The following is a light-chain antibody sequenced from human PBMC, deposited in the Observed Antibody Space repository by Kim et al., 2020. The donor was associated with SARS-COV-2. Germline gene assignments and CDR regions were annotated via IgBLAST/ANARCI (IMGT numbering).Light chain of an antibody. Sequence: ASVGDMVTISCRASQSVSSYLNWDQQKPGKAPKLLIYAASSLQSGVPSRFSGSGSGTEFTLTISSLQPEDFSTYYCQQSYSTPLTFGGGTQVDIK. V-gene: IGKV1-39*01. J-gene: IGKJ4*01. CDR1: QSVSSY. CDR3: QQSYSTPLT. CDR2: AAS.